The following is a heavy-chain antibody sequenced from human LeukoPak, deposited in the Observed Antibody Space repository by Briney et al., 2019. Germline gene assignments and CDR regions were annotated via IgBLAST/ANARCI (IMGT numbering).Heavy chain of an antibody. CDR1: GYTFTGYY. J-gene: IGHJ4*02. CDR3: ARHPHRRESPRVPAAMGY. V-gene: IGHV1-2*02. CDR2: INPNSGGT. D-gene: IGHD2-2*01. Sequence: GASVKVSCKASGYTFTGYYMHWVRYAPGQGLEWMGWINPNSGGTNYAQKFQGRVTMTRDTHISTAHMELSRLRSEETAVYYCARHPHRRESPRVPAAMGYWREGTLVTDSP.